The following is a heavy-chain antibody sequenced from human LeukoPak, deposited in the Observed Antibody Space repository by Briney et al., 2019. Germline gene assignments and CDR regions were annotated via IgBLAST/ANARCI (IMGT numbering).Heavy chain of an antibody. CDR3: AAVYGDYASNAFDV. V-gene: IGHV3-21*01. J-gene: IGHJ3*01. D-gene: IGHD4-17*01. CDR2: ISSSSNI. CDR1: GFTFSSYS. Sequence: GGSLRLSCAASGFTFSSYSMNWVRQAPGKGLEWVSSISSSSNIYYADSVKGRFAVSRDNAKNEMYLQMNSLRAEDTAVYYCAAVYGDYASNAFDVWGQGTMVTVSS.